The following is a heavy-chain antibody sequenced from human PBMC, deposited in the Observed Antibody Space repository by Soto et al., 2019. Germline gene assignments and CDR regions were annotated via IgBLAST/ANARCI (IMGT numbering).Heavy chain of an antibody. CDR1: RYSLTSYS. V-gene: IGHV5-10-1*01. J-gene: IGHJ5*02. D-gene: IGHD3-9*01. CDR3: TRPADNFWCDP. CDR2: IDPSDSYT. Sequence: PGEALKISCKGSRYSLTSYSISWLRHMPGKGLERMERIDPSDSYTNYSPSFQGHVTISADKSISTAYLQWSSLKASDTAMYYCTRPADNFWCDPWGQGTRVTFS.